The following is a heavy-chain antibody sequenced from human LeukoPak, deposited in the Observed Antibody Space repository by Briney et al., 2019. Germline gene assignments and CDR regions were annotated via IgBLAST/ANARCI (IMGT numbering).Heavy chain of an antibody. CDR1: GGSISSSSYY. D-gene: IGHD5-18*01. CDR2: IYYSGST. Sequence: SETLSLTCTVSGGSISSSSYYWGWIRQPPGKGLEWIGSIYYSGSTYYNPSLKSRVTVSVDTSKNQFSLKLSSVTAADTAVYYCAKSSYSIFDYWGQGTLVTVSS. V-gene: IGHV4-39*01. J-gene: IGHJ4*02. CDR3: AKSSYSIFDY.